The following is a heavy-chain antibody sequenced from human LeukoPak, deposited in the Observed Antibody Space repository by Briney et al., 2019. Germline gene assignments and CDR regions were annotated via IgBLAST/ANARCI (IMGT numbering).Heavy chain of an antibody. CDR2: IYYSGST. V-gene: IGHV4-59*08. D-gene: IGHD3-16*02. CDR3: ARRYPRMDI. Sequence: PSETLSLTCTVSGGSISSYYWSWIRQPPGKGLEWIGYIYYSGSTNYNPSLKSRVTISVDTSKNQFSLKLSSVTAADTAVYYCARRYPRMDIWGQGTMVTVSS. CDR1: GGSISSYY. J-gene: IGHJ3*02.